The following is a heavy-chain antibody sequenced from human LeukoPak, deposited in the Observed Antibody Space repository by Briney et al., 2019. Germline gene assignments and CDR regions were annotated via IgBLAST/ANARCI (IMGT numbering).Heavy chain of an antibody. J-gene: IGHJ4*02. CDR3: AREYPDIVVVPAASYYFDY. Sequence: SSVKVSCKASGGTFSSYAISWARQAPGQGLEWMGGIIPIFGTANYAQKFQGRVTITADESTSTAYMELSSLRSEDTAVYYCAREYPDIVVVPAASYYFDYWGQGTLVTVSS. V-gene: IGHV1-69*01. CDR2: IIPIFGTA. D-gene: IGHD2-2*01. CDR1: GGTFSSYA.